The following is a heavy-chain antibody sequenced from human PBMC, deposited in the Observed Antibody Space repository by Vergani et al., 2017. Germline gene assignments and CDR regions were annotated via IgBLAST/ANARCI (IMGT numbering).Heavy chain of an antibody. D-gene: IGHD4/OR15-4a*01. CDR2: IEWDDEK. CDR3: ARDYRGDFFDH. V-gene: IGHV2-70*04. J-gene: IGHJ4*02. Sequence: QVTLKESGPALVKPTQTLTLTCTFSGFSLTTSAMRVSWIRQPPGRALEWLARIEWDDEKFYNTSLKDTLSISKDTSKSQVVLTMTNMDPLDTATYYCARDYRGDFFDHWWQGTLVTITS. CDR1: GFSLTTSAMR.